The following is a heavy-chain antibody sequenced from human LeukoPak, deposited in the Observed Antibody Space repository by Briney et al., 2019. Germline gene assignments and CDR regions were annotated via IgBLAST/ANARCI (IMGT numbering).Heavy chain of an antibody. J-gene: IGHJ4*02. CDR2: INPGRGNT. CDR1: GYTFTSYY. Sequence: GASVKVSCEASGYTFTSYYMHWVRQVPGQGLEWMGIINPGRGNTNYAQNFHGRVTLTRDTSPSTIYMELSSLRSEDTAVYYCARDRDWGSSDPFDYWGQGTLVTVSS. CDR3: ARDRDWGSSDPFDY. D-gene: IGHD7-27*01. V-gene: IGHV1-46*01.